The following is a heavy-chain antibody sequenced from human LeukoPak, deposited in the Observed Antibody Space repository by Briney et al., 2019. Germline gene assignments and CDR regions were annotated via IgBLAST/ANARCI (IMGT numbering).Heavy chain of an antibody. CDR3: ARAAPEFYGMDV. J-gene: IGHJ6*04. V-gene: IGHV3-30*04. CDR1: GFTFNTYP. CDR2: ISYDGSNK. D-gene: IGHD3-10*01. Sequence: GGSLRLSCEASGFTFNTYPMHWVRQAPGKGLEWVAMISYDGSNKHRADSVKGRFTITRDNSKNTLSLQMNSLSAEDTAVYYCARAAPEFYGMDVWGKGTTVTVSS.